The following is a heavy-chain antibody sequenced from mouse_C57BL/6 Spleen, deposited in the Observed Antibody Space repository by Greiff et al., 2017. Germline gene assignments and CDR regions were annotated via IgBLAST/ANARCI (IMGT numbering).Heavy chain of an antibody. D-gene: IGHD1-1*01. J-gene: IGHJ2*01. CDR2: ISSGSSTI. CDR1: GFTFSDYG. V-gene: IGHV5-17*01. CDR3: ARGGYGYYFDY. Sequence: DVMLVESGGGLVKPGGSLKLSCAASGFTFSDYGMHWVRQAPEKGLEWVAYISSGSSTIYYADTVKGRFTISRDNAKNTLFLQMTSLRSEDTAMYYCARGGYGYYFDYWGQGTTLTVSS.